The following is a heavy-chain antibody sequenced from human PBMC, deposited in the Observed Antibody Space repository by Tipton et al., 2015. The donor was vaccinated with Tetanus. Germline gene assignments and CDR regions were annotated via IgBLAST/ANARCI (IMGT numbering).Heavy chain of an antibody. Sequence: QLVQSGAEVKKPGSSVKVSCKASGGTFSSYAISWVRQAPGQGLEWMGRIIPILGIANYAQKFQGRVTITADKSTSTAYMELSSLRSEDTAVYYCAGVRGVIMPIYYYYYGMDVWGQGTTVTVSS. CDR3: AGVRGVIMPIYYYYYGMDV. CDR1: GGTFSSYA. V-gene: IGHV1-69*09. D-gene: IGHD3-10*01. CDR2: IIPILGIA. J-gene: IGHJ6*02.